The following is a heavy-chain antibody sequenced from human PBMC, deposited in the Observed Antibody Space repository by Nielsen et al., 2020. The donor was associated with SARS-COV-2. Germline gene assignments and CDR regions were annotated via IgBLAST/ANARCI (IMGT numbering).Heavy chain of an antibody. CDR3: ARVRYSGAFDI. J-gene: IGHJ3*02. V-gene: IGHV4-39*01. Sequence: SETLSLTCTVSGGSISSSSYYWGWIRQPPGKGLEWIGSIYYSGSTYYNPSLKSRVTISVDTSKNQFSLKLSSVTAADTAVYYCARVRYSGAFDIWGQGTMVTVSS. D-gene: IGHD6-13*01. CDR1: GGSISSSSYY. CDR2: IYYSGST.